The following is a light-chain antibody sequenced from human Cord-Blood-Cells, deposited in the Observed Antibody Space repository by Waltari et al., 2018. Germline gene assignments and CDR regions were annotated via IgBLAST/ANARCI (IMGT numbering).Light chain of an antibody. CDR2: DVS. V-gene: IGLV2-11*01. J-gene: IGLJ3*02. CDR3: CSYAGSYTLV. CDR1: SSDVGGYNY. Sequence: QSALTQPRSVSGSTGKSVTISCTGTSSDVGGYNYVSWYQQHPGKAPKLMIYDVSKRPPWVPDRFSCSKSGNTASLTISGLQAEDEAHYYCCSYAGSYTLVFGGETKLTVL.